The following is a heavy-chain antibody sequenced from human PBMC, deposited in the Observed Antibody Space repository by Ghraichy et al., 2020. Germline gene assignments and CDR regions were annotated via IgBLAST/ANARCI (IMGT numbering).Heavy chain of an antibody. CDR3: AKAPQWELPNYYFDY. CDR1: GFTFSSHA. Sequence: GESLNISCAASGFTFSSHAMSWVRQAPGKGLEWVSGISVSGGSTDYADSVKGRFTISRDNSKNTLYLQMNSLRAEDTAVYYCAKAPQWELPNYYFDYWGQGTLVTVSS. CDR2: ISVSGGST. J-gene: IGHJ4*02. D-gene: IGHD1-26*01. V-gene: IGHV3-23*01.